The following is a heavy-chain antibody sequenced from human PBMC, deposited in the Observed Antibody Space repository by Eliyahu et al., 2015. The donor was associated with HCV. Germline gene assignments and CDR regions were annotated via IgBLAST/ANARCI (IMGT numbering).Heavy chain of an antibody. Sequence: QVQLQESGPGLVKPSETLSLTCTVSGVSVSSSTPYWTWIRQPPGKGLXWIGXMYYSGXSIGSTSYXPSLKSRVTISVDTSKNQISLKLSSVTAADTAVYYCAREGYNWGQGTLVTVSS. CDR1: GVSVSSSTPY. V-gene: IGHV4-61*01. J-gene: IGHJ4*02. D-gene: IGHD6-13*01. CDR3: AREGYN. CDR2: MYYSGXSIGST.